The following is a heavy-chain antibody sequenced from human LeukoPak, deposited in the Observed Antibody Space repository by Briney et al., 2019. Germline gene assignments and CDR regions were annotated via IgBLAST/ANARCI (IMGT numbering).Heavy chain of an antibody. V-gene: IGHV3-30*02. CDR1: GFTFSSYG. CDR3: AKETLDWNDGYDYYYYYMDV. Sequence: PGGSLRLSCAASGFTFSSYGMHWVRQAPGKGLEWVAFIRYDGSNKYYADSVKGRFTISRDNSKNTLYLQMNSLRAEDTAVYYCAKETLDWNDGYDYYYYYMDVWGKGTTVTISS. CDR2: IRYDGSNK. D-gene: IGHD1-1*01. J-gene: IGHJ6*03.